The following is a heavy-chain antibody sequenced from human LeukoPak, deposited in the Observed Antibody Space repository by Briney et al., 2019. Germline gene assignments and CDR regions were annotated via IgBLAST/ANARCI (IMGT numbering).Heavy chain of an antibody. CDR2: ISGSGGST. CDR1: GFTFSSYA. Sequence: PGGSLSLSCADSGFTFSSYALSGVRPAPGKGVEWVSAISGSGGSTYYADSVKGRFTISRDNSKNTLYLQMNSLRAEDTAVYYCANQGYCSGGSCLTYYYYYMDVWGKGTTVTVSS. D-gene: IGHD2-15*01. V-gene: IGHV3-23*01. J-gene: IGHJ6*03. CDR3: ANQGYCSGGSCLTYYYYYMDV.